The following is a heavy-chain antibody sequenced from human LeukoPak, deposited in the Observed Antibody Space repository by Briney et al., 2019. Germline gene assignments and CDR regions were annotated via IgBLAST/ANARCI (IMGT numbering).Heavy chain of an antibody. CDR3: ARALPQMATISNLFDY. Sequence: SEALSLTCTVSGGSISSYYWSWIRQPPGKGLEWIGYIYYSGSTNYNPSLKSRVTISVDTSKNQFSLKLSSVTAADTAVYYCARALPQMATISNLFDYWGQGTLVTVSS. CDR1: GGSISSYY. J-gene: IGHJ4*02. D-gene: IGHD5-24*01. CDR2: IYYSGST. V-gene: IGHV4-59*01.